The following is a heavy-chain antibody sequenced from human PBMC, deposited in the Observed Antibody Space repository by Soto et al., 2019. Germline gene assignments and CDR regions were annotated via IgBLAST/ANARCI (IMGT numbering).Heavy chain of an antibody. D-gene: IGHD4-17*01. Sequence: GASVKVSCKASGGTFSSYTISWVRQAPGQGLEWMGRIIPILGIANYAQKFQGRVTITADKSTSTAYMELSSLRSEDTAVYYCASGGDYGGNSAFDIWGQGTMVTVSS. V-gene: IGHV1-69*02. J-gene: IGHJ3*02. CDR3: ASGGDYGGNSAFDI. CDR2: IIPILGIA. CDR1: GGTFSSYT.